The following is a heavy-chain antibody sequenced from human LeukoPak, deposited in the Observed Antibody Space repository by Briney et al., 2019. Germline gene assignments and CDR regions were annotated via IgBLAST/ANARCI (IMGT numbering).Heavy chain of an antibody. Sequence: GGSLRLSCAASGFTFSSYSINWVRQAPGKGLEWVSSISSSGNYIYYADSVKGRFTVSRDNPKNSLYLQMNSLRAEDTAVYYCARVGYSYGYPDYWGQGTLVTVSS. CDR1: GFTFSSYS. J-gene: IGHJ4*02. D-gene: IGHD5-18*01. V-gene: IGHV3-21*01. CDR2: ISSSGNYI. CDR3: ARVGYSYGYPDY.